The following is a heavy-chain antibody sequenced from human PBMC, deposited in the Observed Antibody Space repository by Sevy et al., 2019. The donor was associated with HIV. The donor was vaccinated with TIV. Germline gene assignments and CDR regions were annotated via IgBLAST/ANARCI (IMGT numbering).Heavy chain of an antibody. CDR1: GFTFSPYN. V-gene: IGHV3-21*01. CDR3: TRGPPVPRYCIDGLCSQGFDS. D-gene: IGHD2-15*01. CDR2: ISGNSNYI. J-gene: IGHJ5*01. Sequence: GGYLRLSCAASGFTFSPYNMIWVRQAPGKGLEWVSSISGNSNYIYYANSVKGRFTISRDNANNSLYLQMYSLRAEDTAVYYCTRGPPVPRYCIDGLCSQGFDSWGQGTAVTVSS.